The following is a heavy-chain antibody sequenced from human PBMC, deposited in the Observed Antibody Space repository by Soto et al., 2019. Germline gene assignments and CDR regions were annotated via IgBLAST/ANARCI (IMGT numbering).Heavy chain of an antibody. CDR3: ASEYVGAAVGGGYFQN. D-gene: IGHD6-13*01. Sequence: QVQLQESRPGLVKPSETLSLACTVSGGSLNNYYWSWIPQPAGKGLESIGRIYTSGYTNYNPSLKCRVTMSVDTSKNQFALKVKAVTAADTAVYYCASEYVGAAVGGGYFQNWGQGTQVTVSS. J-gene: IGHJ1*01. V-gene: IGHV4-4*07. CDR2: IYTSGYT. CDR1: GGSLNNYY.